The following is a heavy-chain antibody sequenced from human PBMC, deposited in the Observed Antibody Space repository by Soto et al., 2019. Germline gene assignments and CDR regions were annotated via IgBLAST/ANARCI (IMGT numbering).Heavy chain of an antibody. J-gene: IGHJ4*02. CDR1: GFTFRSYG. CDR3: TRHYTGIQASENGNNDF. CDR2: ISYDGSYK. Sequence: LRLSCAASGFTFRSYGMHWARQAPGRGLEWVAVISYDGSYKSYEDSVKGRFAISRDDSRSIVYLQMNSLTADDTAVYYCTRHYTGIQASENGNNDFWGRGTLVTVSS. D-gene: IGHD6-13*01. V-gene: IGHV3-30*03.